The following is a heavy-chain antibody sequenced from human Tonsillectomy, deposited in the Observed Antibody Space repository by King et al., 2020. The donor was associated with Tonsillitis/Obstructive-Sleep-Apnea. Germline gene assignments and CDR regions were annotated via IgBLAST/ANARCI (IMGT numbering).Heavy chain of an antibody. CDR1: GFTFSSYT. Sequence: VQLVQSGGGVVQPGGSLRLACTASGFTFSSYTLHWVRQAPGKGLEWVALISFDGSNKYYADSVKGRFTISRDSSKNTRYLHMNSLRPEDTAVYYCARDNFGWPFYYFDYWGQGTLVTVSS. CDR2: ISFDGSNK. CDR3: ARDNFGWPFYYFDY. J-gene: IGHJ4*02. V-gene: IGHV3-30*01. D-gene: IGHD6-19*01.